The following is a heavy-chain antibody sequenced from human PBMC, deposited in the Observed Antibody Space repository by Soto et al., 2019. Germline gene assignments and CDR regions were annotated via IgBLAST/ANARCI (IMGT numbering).Heavy chain of an antibody. CDR1: GFSLSTSGVG. D-gene: IGHD2-2*01. V-gene: IGHV2-5*01. CDR2: IYWNDDK. CDR3: AHGSEGFPSDQFLFDP. J-gene: IGHJ5*02. Sequence: SGPTLVKPTQTLTLTCTFSGFSLSTSGVGVGWIRQPPGKALEWLALIYWNDDKRYSPSLKSRLTITKDTSKNQVVLTMTNMDPVDTATYYCAHGSEGFPSDQFLFDPWGQGTLVTVSS.